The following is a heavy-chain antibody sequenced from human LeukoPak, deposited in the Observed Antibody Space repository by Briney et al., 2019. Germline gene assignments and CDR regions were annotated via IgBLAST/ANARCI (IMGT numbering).Heavy chain of an antibody. D-gene: IGHD5-18*01. V-gene: IGHV4-30-4*01. J-gene: IGHJ4*02. CDR2: IYYSGST. CDR1: GGSISSGDYY. Sequence: PSQTLSLTCTVSGGSISSGDYYWSWIRQPPGKGLEWIVYIYYSGSTYYNPSLKSRVTISVDTSKNQFSLKLSSVTAADTAVYYCARGDTAMVTRPYFDYWGQGTLVTVSS. CDR3: ARGDTAMVTRPYFDY.